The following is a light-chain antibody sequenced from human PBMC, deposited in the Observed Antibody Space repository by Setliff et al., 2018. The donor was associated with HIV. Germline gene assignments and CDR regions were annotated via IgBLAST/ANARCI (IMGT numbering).Light chain of an antibody. V-gene: IGLV2-14*01. J-gene: IGLJ1*01. Sequence: QSALAQPASVSGSPGQSITISCTGTTSDVGGFDYVSWYQQYPDRAPQLLIYEVTNRPSGVSNRFSGSKSGNTASLTISGLQPEDESDYYCSLYTSNSMYVFGIGTKVTVL. CDR2: EVT. CDR1: TSDVGGFDY. CDR3: SLYTSNSMYV.